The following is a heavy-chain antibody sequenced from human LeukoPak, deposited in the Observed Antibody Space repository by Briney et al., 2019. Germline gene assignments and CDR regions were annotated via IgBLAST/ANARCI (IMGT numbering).Heavy chain of an antibody. Sequence: GASVKVSCKAFGYTFTSYYMHWGRQAPGQGLEWRGGINPHSGDTNYAHKFQGRVTMTRDTSISIAYMELSSLKSDDTAVYYCAREGGSSYGYAYHWGQGTLVTVSS. CDR3: AREGGSSYGYAYH. J-gene: IGHJ5*02. CDR1: GYTFTSYY. V-gene: IGHV1-2*07. D-gene: IGHD5-18*01. CDR2: INPHSGDT.